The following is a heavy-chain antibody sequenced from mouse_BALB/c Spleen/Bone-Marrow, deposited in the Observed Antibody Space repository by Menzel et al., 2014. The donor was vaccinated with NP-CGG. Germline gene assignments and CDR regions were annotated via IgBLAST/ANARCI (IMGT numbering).Heavy chain of an antibody. CDR3: TRDLYDGYSYYAMDY. CDR2: ISSVGIYT. J-gene: IGHJ4*01. CDR1: GSTLSSYT. D-gene: IGHD2-3*01. V-gene: IGHV5-6-4*01. Sequence: DVKLVESGGGLVKPGGSLKLSCAASGSTLSSYTMSWVRQTPEKRLEWVATISSVGIYTYYPDSVKGRFTISRDNAKNTLYLQMSSLKSEDTAMYYCTRDLYDGYSYYAMDYWGQGTSVTVSS.